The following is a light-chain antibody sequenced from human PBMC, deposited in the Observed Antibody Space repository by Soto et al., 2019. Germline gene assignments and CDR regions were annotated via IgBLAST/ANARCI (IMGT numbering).Light chain of an antibody. CDR3: QQLNSYPYT. CDR2: AAS. CDR1: QGISSY. Sequence: IQLTQSPSSLSASVGDRVTITCRASQGISSYLAWYQQKPGKAPKLLIYAASTLQSGVPSRFSGSGSGTDFTLTISSLQPEEFATYYCQQLNSYPYTFGQGNKLEIK. V-gene: IGKV1-9*01. J-gene: IGKJ2*01.